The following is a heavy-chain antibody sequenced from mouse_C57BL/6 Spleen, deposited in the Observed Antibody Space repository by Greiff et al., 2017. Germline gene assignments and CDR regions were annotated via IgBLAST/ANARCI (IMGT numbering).Heavy chain of an antibody. CDR1: GYTFTSYW. CDR2: IHPNSGST. CDR3: ARSGHRDGSFYYAMDY. J-gene: IGHJ4*01. D-gene: IGHD1-1*01. Sequence: QVQLQQPGAELVKPGASVKLSCKASGYTFTSYWMHWVKQRPGQGLEWIGMIHPNSGSTNYNEKFKSKATLTVDKSSSTAYMQLSSLTSEDSAVYYCARSGHRDGSFYYAMDYWGQGTSVTVSS. V-gene: IGHV1-64*01.